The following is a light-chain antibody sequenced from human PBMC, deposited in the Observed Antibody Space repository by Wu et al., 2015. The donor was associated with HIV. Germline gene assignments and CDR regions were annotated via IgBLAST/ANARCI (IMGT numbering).Light chain of an antibody. Sequence: EIVLTQSPGTLSLSPGERATLSCRASQSVISSYLAWYQQKPGQAPRLLIYGASSRATGIPDRFSGSGSGTDFTLTISSLEPEDFAVYYCQQRSTWPWTFGQGTKVEIK. V-gene: IGKV3D-20*02. CDR3: QQRSTWPWT. CDR2: GAS. J-gene: IGKJ1*01. CDR1: QSVISSY.